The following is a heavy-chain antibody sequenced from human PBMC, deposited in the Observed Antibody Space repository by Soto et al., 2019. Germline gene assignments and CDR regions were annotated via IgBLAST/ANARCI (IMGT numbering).Heavy chain of an antibody. CDR3: ARGADDFASGYYYQY. J-gene: IGHJ1*01. CDR1: GYTFSRHG. CDR2: GGNK. V-gene: IGHV1-18*04. Sequence: QVQLVQSGAEVKKPGASVTVSCKASGYTFSRHGVSWVRQAPGQGLEWMEWGGNKNYAHKCQGRLTLTTNPSTRTAYMELRSLGSDDAAGYCCARGADDFASGYYYQYWGQGTMVAVSS. D-gene: IGHD5-12*01.